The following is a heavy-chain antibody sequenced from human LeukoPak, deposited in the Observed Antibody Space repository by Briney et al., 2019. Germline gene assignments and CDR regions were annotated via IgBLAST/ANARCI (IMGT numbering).Heavy chain of an antibody. D-gene: IGHD5-12*01. CDR2: ISAYNGNT. CDR3: ATRVEMATILSHY. CDR1: GYTFTSYG. J-gene: IGHJ4*02. V-gene: IGHV1-18*01. Sequence: ASVKVSCKASGYTFTSYGISWVRQAPGQGLEWMGWISAYNGNTNYAQKLQGRVTMTTDTSTSTAYMELSSLRSEDTAVYYCATRVEMATILSHYWGQGTLVTVSS.